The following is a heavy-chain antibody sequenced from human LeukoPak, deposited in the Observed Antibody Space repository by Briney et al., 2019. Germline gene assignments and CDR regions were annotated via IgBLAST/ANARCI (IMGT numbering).Heavy chain of an antibody. CDR2: IRSDGSNK. Sequence: GGSLRLSCAASGFTFSSYGMHWVRQAPGKGLEWVAFIRSDGSNKYYADSVKGRFTISRDNSKNTLYLQMNSLRAEDAAVYYCARGLSGVTGYTYGRGIGYWGQGTLVTVSS. V-gene: IGHV3-30*02. J-gene: IGHJ4*02. CDR3: ARGLSGVTGYTYGRGIGY. CDR1: GFTFSSYG. D-gene: IGHD5-18*01.